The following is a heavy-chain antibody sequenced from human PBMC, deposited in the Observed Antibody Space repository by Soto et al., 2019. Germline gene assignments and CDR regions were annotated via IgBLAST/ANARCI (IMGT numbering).Heavy chain of an antibody. Sequence: QVQLVQSGAEVKKPGSSVKVSCKASGGTFSSYAISWVRQAPGQGLEWMGGIIPIFGTANYAQKFQGRVTITADKSTSTAYMERSSLRAEDTAVYYCARDRTSAGTNWYFDLWGRGTLVTVSS. CDR1: GGTFSSYA. J-gene: IGHJ2*01. D-gene: IGHD6-13*01. V-gene: IGHV1-69*06. CDR2: IIPIFGTA. CDR3: ARDRTSAGTNWYFDL.